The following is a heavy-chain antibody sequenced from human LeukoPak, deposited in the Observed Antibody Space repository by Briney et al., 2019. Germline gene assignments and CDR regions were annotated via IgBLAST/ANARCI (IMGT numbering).Heavy chain of an antibody. CDR1: GITFGNNW. J-gene: IGHJ5*02. Sequence: GGSLRLSCAASGITFGNNWMHWVRQGPGKGLVWISRINRDGGGAIYADSVKGRFTVSRDNAKNTLYLQMNSLRAEDTAVYYCARDVPHNWFDTWGQGTLVTVSS. V-gene: IGHV3-74*01. CDR2: INRDGGGA. CDR3: ARDVPHNWFDT.